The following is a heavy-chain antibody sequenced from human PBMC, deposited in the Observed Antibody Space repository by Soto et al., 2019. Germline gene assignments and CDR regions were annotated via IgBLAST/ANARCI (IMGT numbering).Heavy chain of an antibody. CDR3: ARGGYDSSGYYRDYYYYGMDV. Sequence: SETLSLTCTVSGGSISSGGYYWSWIRQHPGKVLEWIGYIYYSGSTYYNPSLKSRVTISVDTSKNQFSLKLSSVTAADTAVYYCARGGYDSSGYYRDYYYYGMDVWGQGTTVTVSS. CDR2: IYYSGST. J-gene: IGHJ6*02. CDR1: GGSISSGGYY. D-gene: IGHD3-22*01. V-gene: IGHV4-31*03.